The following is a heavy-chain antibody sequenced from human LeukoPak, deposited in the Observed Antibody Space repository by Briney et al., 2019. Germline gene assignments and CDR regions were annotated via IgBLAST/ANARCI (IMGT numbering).Heavy chain of an antibody. V-gene: IGHV4-38-2*01. CDR2: INPSGTA. D-gene: IGHD5-18*01. CDR3: ARRGYGNGSFDS. CDR1: GYSISSDYF. Sequence: PSETLSLTCAVSGYSISSDYFWGWIRQPPRKGLEWIGSINPSGTAYYNLSLKSRVTISKNTFSLKLTSMTAADTAVYYCARRGYGNGSFDSWGQGTLVTVSS. J-gene: IGHJ4*02.